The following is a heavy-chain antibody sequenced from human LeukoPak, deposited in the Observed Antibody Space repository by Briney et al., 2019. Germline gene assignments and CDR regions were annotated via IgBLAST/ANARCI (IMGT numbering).Heavy chain of an antibody. CDR2: INWNGGST. V-gene: IGHV3-20*01. Sequence: GGSLRLSCAASGFTFDDYGMSWVRQAPGKGLEWVSGINWNGGSTGYADSVKGRFTISRDNAKNSLYLQMNSLRAEDTALYHCAREQYSSSDIGAFDIWGQGTMVTVSS. CDR1: GFTFDDYG. J-gene: IGHJ3*02. D-gene: IGHD6-6*01. CDR3: AREQYSSSDIGAFDI.